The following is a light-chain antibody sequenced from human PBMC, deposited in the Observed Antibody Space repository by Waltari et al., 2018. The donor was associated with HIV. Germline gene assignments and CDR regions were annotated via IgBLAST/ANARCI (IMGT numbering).Light chain of an antibody. V-gene: IGLV1-44*01. CDR3: AAWDDSLNGM. Sequence: QSVLTQPPSVSGTPGQNVTISCSASSTNIVRNIDNWYQQVQEAAPHLLTYSNDQRPSGVPDRFSGSKSGTSASLAISGLQSADEADYYCAAWDDSLNGMFGGGTKLTV. CDR2: SND. CDR1: STNIVRNI. J-gene: IGLJ3*02.